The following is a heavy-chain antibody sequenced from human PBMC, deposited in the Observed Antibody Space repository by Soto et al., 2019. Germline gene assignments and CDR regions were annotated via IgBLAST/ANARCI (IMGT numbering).Heavy chain of an antibody. V-gene: IGHV1-2*04. CDR1: GYTFTGYY. J-gene: IGHJ4*02. D-gene: IGHD3-3*01. CDR3: ARGGMDRVTIFGVVRPFDY. CDR2: INPNSGGT. Sequence: AASVTGSCKASGYTFTGYYMHWVRQAPGQGLEWMGWINPNSGGTNYAQKFQGWVTMTRDTSISTAYMELSRLRSDDTAVYYCARGGMDRVTIFGVVRPFDYWGQGTLVTVSS.